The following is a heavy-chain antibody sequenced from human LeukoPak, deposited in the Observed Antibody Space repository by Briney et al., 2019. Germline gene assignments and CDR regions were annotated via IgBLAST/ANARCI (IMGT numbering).Heavy chain of an antibody. V-gene: IGHV4-59*08. Sequence: SETLSLTCSVTGGSIRSHYWSWIRQPPGTGLEWIGYVHYSGSTNYNPSLNSRVTISVDTAENKFYLKLSSVTAADTAMYYCPRHETDNWFDSWCQGTLVTVSS. CDR3: PRHETDNWFDS. CDR2: VHYSGST. CDR1: GGSIRSHY. D-gene: IGHD2-21*02. J-gene: IGHJ5*01.